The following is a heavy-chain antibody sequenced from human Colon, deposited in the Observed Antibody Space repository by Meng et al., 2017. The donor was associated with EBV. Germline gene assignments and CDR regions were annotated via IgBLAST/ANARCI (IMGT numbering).Heavy chain of an antibody. CDR3: ARGKQDAWELLAY. D-gene: IGHD1-26*01. V-gene: IGHV4-4*02. Sequence: QGQRQVAGPGLVKPSGTLSLTCGVSGVSISSNIRWTWVRQPPGKGLEWIGDIDDSGSTNYNPSLNSRISISLDKSKNHFSLKVNSVTAADTAVYYCARGKQDAWELLAYWGQGALVTVSS. CDR2: IDDSGST. CDR1: GVSISSNIR. J-gene: IGHJ4*02.